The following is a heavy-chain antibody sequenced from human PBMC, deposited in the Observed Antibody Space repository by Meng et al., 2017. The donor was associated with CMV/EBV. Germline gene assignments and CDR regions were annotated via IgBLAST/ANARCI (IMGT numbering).Heavy chain of an antibody. CDR3: ARDQWREIDY. Sequence: GESLKISCAASGFTFTSYSMNWVRQAPGKGLEWVSSISSSSSYIYYADSVKGRFTISRDNAKNSLFLQMNSLRAEDTAVYYCARDQWREIDYWGQGTLVTVSS. D-gene: IGHD6-19*01. CDR1: GFTFTSYS. J-gene: IGHJ4*02. CDR2: ISSSSSYI. V-gene: IGHV3-21*01.